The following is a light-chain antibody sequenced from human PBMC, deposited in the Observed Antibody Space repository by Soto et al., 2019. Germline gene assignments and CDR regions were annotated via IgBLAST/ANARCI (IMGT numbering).Light chain of an antibody. V-gene: IGKV1D-16*01. Sequence: DIQMTQSPSSLSASIGDRVTITCRASQGITNWLAWYQQKPGKAPKLLIYDASNLETGVPSRFSGSGSGTDFTFTISSLQPDDFATYYCQQYNIYSWTFGQGTKV. CDR2: DAS. J-gene: IGKJ1*01. CDR1: QGITNW. CDR3: QQYNIYSWT.